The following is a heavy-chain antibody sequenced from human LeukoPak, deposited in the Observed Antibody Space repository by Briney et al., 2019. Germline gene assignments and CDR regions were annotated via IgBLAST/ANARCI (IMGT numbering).Heavy chain of an antibody. V-gene: IGHV4-39*01. CDR3: ARAGYCSSTSCYTSYDY. D-gene: IGHD2-2*02. J-gene: IGHJ4*02. CDR2: IYYSGST. CDR1: GGSISSSSYY. Sequence: SSETLSLTCTVSGGSISSSSYYWGWIRQPPGKGLEWIGSIYYSGSTYYNPSLKSRVTISVDTSKNQFSLKLSSVTAADTAVYYCARAGYCSSTSCYTSYDYWGQGTPVTVSS.